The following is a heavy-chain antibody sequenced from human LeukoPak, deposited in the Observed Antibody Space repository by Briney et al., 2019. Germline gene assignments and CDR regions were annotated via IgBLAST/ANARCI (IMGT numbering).Heavy chain of an antibody. CDR3: ARVGSWPYFDY. CDR1: GGSISSYY. V-gene: IGHV4-59*01. Sequence: PSETLSLTCTVSGGSISSYYWSWIRQPPGKGLEWIGYIYYSGSTNYNPSLKSRVTISVDTSKNQFSLKLSSATAADTAVYYCARVGSWPYFDYWGQGTLVSVSS. D-gene: IGHD6-13*01. J-gene: IGHJ4*02. CDR2: IYYSGST.